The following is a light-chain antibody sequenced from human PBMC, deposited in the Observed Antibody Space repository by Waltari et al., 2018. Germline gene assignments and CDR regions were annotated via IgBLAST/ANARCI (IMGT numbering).Light chain of an antibody. CDR2: DVS. CDR3: SSQSSDDVVL. CDR1: SRAVGTYNP. Sequence: QSALPQPASVSGSPGQSITISCTGTSRAVGTYNPVSWYQDHPGQGPKVIIYDVSDRPSGVSARFSGSKSGNTASLTISGLQAEDEADYYCSSQSSDDVVLFGGGTKVTVL. J-gene: IGLJ3*02. V-gene: IGLV2-14*03.